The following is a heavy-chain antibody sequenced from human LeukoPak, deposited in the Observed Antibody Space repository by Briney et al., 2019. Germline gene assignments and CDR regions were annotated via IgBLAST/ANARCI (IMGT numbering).Heavy chain of an antibody. Sequence: SETLSLTCTVSGGSISSSSYYWGWIRQPPGKGLEWIGNIYYSGSTYSNPSLKSRVTISVDTSKNQFSLKLRSVTAADTAVYYCAREDIVATILDYWGQGTLVTVSS. CDR2: IYYSGST. CDR3: AREDIVATILDY. CDR1: GGSISSSSYY. D-gene: IGHD5-12*01. V-gene: IGHV4-39*07. J-gene: IGHJ4*02.